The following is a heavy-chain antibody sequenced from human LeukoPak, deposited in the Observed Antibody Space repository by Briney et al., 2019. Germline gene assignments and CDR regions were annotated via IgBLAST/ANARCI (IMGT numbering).Heavy chain of an antibody. CDR3: AREGGDPRWLDP. D-gene: IGHD6-25*01. CDR2: INTSGST. Sequence: PSETLSLTCTVSGGSISSYYWTRIRQSAGKGLEWIGRINTSGSTNYNPSLRSRVTMSVNTSKNQFSLNLTSVTAADTAVYSCAREGGDPRWLDPWGQGTLVTVSS. V-gene: IGHV4-4*07. CDR1: GGSISSYY. J-gene: IGHJ5*02.